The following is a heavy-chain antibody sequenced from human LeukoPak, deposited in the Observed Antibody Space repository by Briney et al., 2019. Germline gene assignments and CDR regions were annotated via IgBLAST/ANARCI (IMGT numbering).Heavy chain of an antibody. CDR1: GFTFNSYE. CDR3: ASSIFNGVYNCFHY. D-gene: IGHD5/OR15-5a*01. Sequence: PGGSLRLSCAASGFTFNSYEMNWVRQAPGKGLEWVSYISSSGSTIYYADSVKGRFTISRDNSKNTLYLQMNSQRAEDTAVYYCASSIFNGVYNCFHYWGQGTLVTVSS. CDR2: ISSSGSTI. V-gene: IGHV3-48*03. J-gene: IGHJ4*02.